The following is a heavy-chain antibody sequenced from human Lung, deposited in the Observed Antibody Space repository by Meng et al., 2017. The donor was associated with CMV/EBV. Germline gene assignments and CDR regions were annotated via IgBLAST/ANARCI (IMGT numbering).Heavy chain of an antibody. Sequence: ESXKISXQGSGYSFTTYWIAWVRQMPGKGLEWVGSIYPGDDDTRYSPSLQGQVTISADASITAAYLQWNSLKASDTAMYYCARLWGVFDWNFDGFDIWGQGTXVTVSS. CDR3: ARLWGVFDWNFDGFDI. D-gene: IGHD1-7*01. V-gene: IGHV5-51*01. CDR1: GYSFTTYW. J-gene: IGHJ3*02. CDR2: IYPGDDDT.